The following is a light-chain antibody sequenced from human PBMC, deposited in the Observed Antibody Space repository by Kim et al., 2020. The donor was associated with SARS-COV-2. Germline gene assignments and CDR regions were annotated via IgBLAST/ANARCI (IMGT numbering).Light chain of an antibody. CDR3: QQYNMYPWT. J-gene: IGKJ1*01. CDR2: HAS. CDR1: QSISGW. Sequence: ASVGDRVTITCRASQSISGWLAWYQQKPGKAPNLLIYHASNLESGVPSRFSRSGSGTEFTLIISNLQPDDFATYYCQQYNMYPWTFGQGTKVEIK. V-gene: IGKV1-5*01.